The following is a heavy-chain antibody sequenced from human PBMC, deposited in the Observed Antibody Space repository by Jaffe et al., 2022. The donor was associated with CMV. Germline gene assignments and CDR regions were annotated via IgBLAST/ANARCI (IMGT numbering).Heavy chain of an antibody. J-gene: IGHJ6*03. D-gene: IGHD4-17*01. CDR1: GFTFSSYG. CDR2: IWYDGSNK. CDR3: ARDSGLTVTNYYYYMDV. V-gene: IGHV3-33*08. Sequence: QVQLVESGGGVVQPGRSLRLSCAASGFTFSSYGMHWVRQAPGKGLEWVAVIWYDGSNKYYADSVKGRFTISRDNSKNTLYLQMNSLRAEDTAVYYCARDSGLTVTNYYYYMDVWGKGTTVTVSS.